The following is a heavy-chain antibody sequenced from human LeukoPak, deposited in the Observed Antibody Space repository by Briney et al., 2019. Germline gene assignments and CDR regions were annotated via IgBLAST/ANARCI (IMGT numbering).Heavy chain of an antibody. CDR1: GYTFTSYA. J-gene: IGHJ4*02. V-gene: IGHV1-18*01. CDR3: ARVSDYVWGSYLPLDY. CDR2: ISAYNGNT. D-gene: IGHD3-16*02. Sequence: ASVKVSCKASGYTFTSYAMNWVRQAPGQGLEWMGWISAYNGNTNYAQKLQGRVTMTTDTSTSTAYMELRSLRSDDTAVYYCARVSDYVWGSYLPLDYWGQGTLVTVSS.